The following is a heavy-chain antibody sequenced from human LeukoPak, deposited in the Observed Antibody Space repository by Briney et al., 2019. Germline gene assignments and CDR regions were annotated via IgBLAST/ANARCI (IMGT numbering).Heavy chain of an antibody. J-gene: IGHJ4*02. D-gene: IGHD1-1*01. CDR1: GGTFSSYA. Sequence: SVKVSCKASGGTFSSYAISWVRQAPGQGLEWMGGIIPIFGTANYAQKFQGRVTITADESTSTAYMELSSLRSEDTAVYYCARVHNSDYYFDYWGQGTLVTASS. CDR3: ARVHNSDYYFDY. V-gene: IGHV1-69*01. CDR2: IIPIFGTA.